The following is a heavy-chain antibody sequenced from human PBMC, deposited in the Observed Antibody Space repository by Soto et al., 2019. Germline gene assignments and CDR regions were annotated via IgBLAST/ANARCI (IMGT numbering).Heavy chain of an antibody. D-gene: IGHD5-12*01. CDR2: IYYSGST. CDR3: ARIRSLVATIPWFDP. CDR1: GGSISSYY. V-gene: IGHV4-59*01. J-gene: IGHJ5*02. Sequence: SETLSLTCTVSGGSISSYYWSWIRQPPGKGLEWIGYIYYSGSTNYNPSLKSRVTISVDTSKNQFSLKLSSVTAADTAVYYCARIRSLVATIPWFDPWGQGTLVTVSS.